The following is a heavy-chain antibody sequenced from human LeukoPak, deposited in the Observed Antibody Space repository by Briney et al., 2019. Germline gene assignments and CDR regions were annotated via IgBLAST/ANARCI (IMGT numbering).Heavy chain of an antibody. CDR1: GFTFSHYW. J-gene: IGHJ4*02. CDR2: VKEGGSQK. CDR3: ARYTYKHDC. V-gene: IGHV3-7*01. D-gene: IGHD5-24*01. Sequence: PGGSLRLSCAASGFTFSHYWMTWVRQAPGKGLEWVANVKEGGSQKTYVDSVKGRFTISRDNAKNSLFLQMNNVRADDTAVYYCARYTYKHDCWGQGTLVTVSS.